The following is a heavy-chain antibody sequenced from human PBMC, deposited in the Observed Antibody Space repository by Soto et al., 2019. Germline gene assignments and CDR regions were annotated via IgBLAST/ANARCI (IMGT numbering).Heavy chain of an antibody. CDR3: ARIGTWALNFDY. CDR1: GFTFINFH. Sequence: GRSMRLSYAASGFTFINFHIHWVRQTPGKGLEWVALIWNDGTQKYYADSVKGRFTISRDNSNNILYLQMNSLRAEDTAVYYCARIGTWALNFDYWGRGTLVTVSS. J-gene: IGHJ4*02. V-gene: IGHV3-33*01. D-gene: IGHD7-27*01. CDR2: IWNDGTQK.